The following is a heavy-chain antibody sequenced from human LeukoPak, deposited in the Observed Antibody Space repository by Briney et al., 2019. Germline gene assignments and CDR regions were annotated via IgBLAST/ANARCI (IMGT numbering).Heavy chain of an antibody. D-gene: IGHD6-19*01. V-gene: IGHV1-69*04. J-gene: IGHJ4*02. CDR2: IIPILGIA. CDR1: GGTFSSYA. CDR3: ARDGESVAGYFDY. Sequence: SVNVSCKASGGTFSSYAISWVRQAPGQGLEWMGRIIPILGIANYAQKFQGRVTITADKSTSTAYMELSSLRSEDTAVYYCARDGESVAGYFDYWGQGTLVTVSS.